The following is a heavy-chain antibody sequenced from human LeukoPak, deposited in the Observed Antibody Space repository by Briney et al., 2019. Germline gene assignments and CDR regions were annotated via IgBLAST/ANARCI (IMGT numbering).Heavy chain of an antibody. CDR2: NNPNNGAT. D-gene: IGHD3-9*01. V-gene: IGHV1-2*02. CDR3: ASQNRSGTGYDPGQY. CDR1: GYSLTDHY. Sequence: ASVKVSCKASGYSLTDHYMHWVRQAPGQGLEWMGWNNPNNGATSYAQKFQGRLTVTRDTSITTIYMDLSSLRSDDTAIYYCASQNRSGTGYDPGQYWGQGTLVTVSS. J-gene: IGHJ4*02.